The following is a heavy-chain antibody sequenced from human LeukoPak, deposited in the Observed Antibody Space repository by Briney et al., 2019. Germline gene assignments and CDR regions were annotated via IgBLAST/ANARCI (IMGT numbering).Heavy chain of an antibody. CDR3: TRGGVDY. D-gene: IGHD3-10*01. V-gene: IGHV3-74*01. J-gene: IGHJ4*02. CDR1: GFTFSSYW. Sequence: GGSLRLSCAASGFTFSSYWMHWVRQTPGKGLVWVSRINSDGSTTTYADSVRGRFTISRDNAKNTLYLQMNSLRDEDTAVYYCTRGGVDYWGQGTLVTVSS. CDR2: INSDGSTT.